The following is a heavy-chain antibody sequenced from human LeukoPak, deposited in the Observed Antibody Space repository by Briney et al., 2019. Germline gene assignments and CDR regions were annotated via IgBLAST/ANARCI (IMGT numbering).Heavy chain of an antibody. CDR1: GDSVSSNTGG. D-gene: IGHD1-26*01. J-gene: IGHJ4*02. V-gene: IGHV6-1*01. CDR2: TYYRSKWYY. Sequence: SQTLSLTCATSGDSVSSNTGGWNWIRQSPSRGLEWLGRTYYRSKWYYYYAVSVKSRISINPDTSKNQFSLQLNSVTPDDTAVYYCARGGLVRSPRGYFDFWGQGTLVTVSS. CDR3: ARGGLVRSPRGYFDF.